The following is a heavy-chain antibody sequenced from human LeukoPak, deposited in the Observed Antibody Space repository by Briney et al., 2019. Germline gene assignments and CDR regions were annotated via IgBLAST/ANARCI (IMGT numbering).Heavy chain of an antibody. J-gene: IGHJ4*02. D-gene: IGHD6-13*01. CDR3: ATNLGYSSLHY. V-gene: IGHV4-38-2*01. CDR2: IYHSGST. CDR1: GHFMRSGYY. Sequence: PSETLSLTCAVCGHFMRSGYYWGWIRQPPGKGLEWIGSIYHSGSTYYIPSLKSRVTISVDTSKNQFSLKVNSVTAADTALYYCATNLGYSSLHYWGRGALVTVSS.